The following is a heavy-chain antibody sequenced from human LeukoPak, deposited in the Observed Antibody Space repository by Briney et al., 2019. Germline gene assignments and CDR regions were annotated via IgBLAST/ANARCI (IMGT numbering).Heavy chain of an antibody. D-gene: IGHD3-10*01. Sequence: ASVKVSCKASGYTFTGYYMHWVRQAPGQGLEWMGWINPNSGGTNYAQKFQGRVTMTRDTSISTAYMELSRLRSDDTAVYYCARGVTGIYYYYYMDVWGKGTTVTVSS. CDR2: INPNSGGT. J-gene: IGHJ6*03. CDR3: ARGVTGIYYYYYMDV. CDR1: GYTFTGYY. V-gene: IGHV1-2*02.